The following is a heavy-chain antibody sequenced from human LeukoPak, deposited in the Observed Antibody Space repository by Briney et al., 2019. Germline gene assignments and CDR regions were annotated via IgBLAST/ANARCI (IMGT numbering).Heavy chain of an antibody. CDR1: GGSISSSNW. CDR3: ARQGYSSGAGYYYYGMDV. V-gene: IGHV4-4*02. J-gene: IGHJ6*02. Sequence: SETLSLTCAVSGGSISSSNWWSWVRQPPGKGLEWIGEIYHSGSTNYNPSLKSRVTISVDTSKNHFSLSLSSVTATDTAVYYCARQGYSSGAGYYYYGMDVWGQGTTVTVSS. CDR2: IYHSGST. D-gene: IGHD6-25*01.